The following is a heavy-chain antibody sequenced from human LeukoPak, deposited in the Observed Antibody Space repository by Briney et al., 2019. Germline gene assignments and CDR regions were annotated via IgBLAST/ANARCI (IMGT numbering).Heavy chain of an antibody. D-gene: IGHD3-10*01. CDR1: GFTFSGYG. V-gene: IGHV3-33*01. J-gene: IGHJ6*03. CDR2: IWYDGSNK. CDR3: ARSGRGVDSFYFYMDV. Sequence: GSLRLSCAASGFTFSGYGLHWVRQAPGKGLEWVAVIWYDGSNKYYADSVEGRFTISRDNSKNTLYLQMNSLRAEDTAVYYCARSGRGVDSFYFYMDVWGKGTTVTVSS.